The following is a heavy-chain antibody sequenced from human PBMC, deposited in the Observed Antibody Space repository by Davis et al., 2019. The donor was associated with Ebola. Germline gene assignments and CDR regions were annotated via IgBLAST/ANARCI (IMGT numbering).Heavy chain of an antibody. CDR3: ARELRCSSTSCFLYYYYGMDV. V-gene: IGHV1-3*01. D-gene: IGHD2-2*01. J-gene: IGHJ6*02. Sequence: AASVKVSCKASGYTFTSYAMHWVRQAPGQRLEWMGWINAGNGNTKYSQKFQGRVTITRDTSASTAYMELSSLRSEDTAVYYCARELRCSSTSCFLYYYYGMDVWGQGTTVTVSS. CDR1: GYTFTSYA. CDR2: INAGNGNT.